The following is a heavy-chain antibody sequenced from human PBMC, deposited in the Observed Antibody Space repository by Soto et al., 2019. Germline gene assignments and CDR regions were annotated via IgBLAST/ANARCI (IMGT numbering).Heavy chain of an antibody. CDR1: GFTFSSYA. V-gene: IGHV3-23*01. Sequence: PGGSLRLSCAASGFTFSSYAMSWVRQAPGKGLEWVSAISGSGGSTYYADSVKGRFTISRDNSKNTLYLQMNSLRAEDTAVYYCAKDCPLFYYVFLSGYYNGGFDYWCQGTLVTVST. CDR2: ISGSGGST. J-gene: IGHJ4*02. D-gene: IGHD3-3*01. CDR3: AKDCPLFYYVFLSGYYNGGFDY.